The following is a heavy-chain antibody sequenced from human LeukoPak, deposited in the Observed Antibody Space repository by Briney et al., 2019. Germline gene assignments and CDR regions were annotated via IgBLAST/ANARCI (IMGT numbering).Heavy chain of an antibody. V-gene: IGHV1-2*02. CDR1: GYTFTGYY. D-gene: IGHD3-16*01. CDR2: INPNSGDT. J-gene: IGHJ4*02. Sequence: ASVKVSFKASGYTFTGYYMHWVRQAPGLGLEWLGWINPNSGDTNYAQNFQGRVTMATDTSISTAYMDLSRLRSDDTAVYYCARGGRGTYAPVDYWGQGTLVTVSS. CDR3: ARGGRGTYAPVDY.